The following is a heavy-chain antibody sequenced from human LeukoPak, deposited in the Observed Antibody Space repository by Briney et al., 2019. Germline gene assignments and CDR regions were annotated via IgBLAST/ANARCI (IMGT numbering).Heavy chain of an antibody. CDR3: ARDEGSAYPFDY. J-gene: IGHJ4*02. CDR1: GGSISSSSYY. CDR2: IYYSGST. Sequence: SETLSLTCTVSGGSISSSSYYWGWIREPPGKGLEWIGSIYYSGSTYYNPSLKSRVTISVDTSKNQFSLNLNSVTAADTAVYFCARDEGSAYPFDYWGQGTLVTVSS. V-gene: IGHV4-39*07. D-gene: IGHD3-22*01.